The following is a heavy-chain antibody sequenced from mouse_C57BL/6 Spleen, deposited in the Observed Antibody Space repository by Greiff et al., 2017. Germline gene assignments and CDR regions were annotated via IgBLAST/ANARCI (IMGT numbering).Heavy chain of an antibody. J-gene: IGHJ4*01. CDR2: IRSKSNNYAT. V-gene: IGHV10-1*01. CDR1: GFSFNTYA. CDR3: VRHGLLEDY. D-gene: IGHD1-1*01. Sequence: DVHLVESGGGLVQPKGSLKLSCAASGFSFNTYAMNWVRQAPGKGLEWVARIRSKSNNYATYYADSVKDRFTISRDDSESMLYLQMNNLKTEDTVMYYCVRHGLLEDYWGQGTSVTVSS.